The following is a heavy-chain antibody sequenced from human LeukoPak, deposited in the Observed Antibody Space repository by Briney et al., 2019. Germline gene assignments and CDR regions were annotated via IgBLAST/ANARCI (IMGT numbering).Heavy chain of an antibody. CDR2: ISGSGGST. J-gene: IGHJ4*02. D-gene: IGHD6-6*01. Sequence: PGGSLRLSCAASGFTFSSYAMSWVRQAPGKGLEWVSVISGSGGSTYYAHSVKGRFTISRDNSKNTLHPQMNSLRAEDTAVYYCAKDLGLWGSSSDNYWGQGTLVTVSS. CDR1: GFTFSSYA. V-gene: IGHV3-23*01. CDR3: AKDLGLWGSSSDNY.